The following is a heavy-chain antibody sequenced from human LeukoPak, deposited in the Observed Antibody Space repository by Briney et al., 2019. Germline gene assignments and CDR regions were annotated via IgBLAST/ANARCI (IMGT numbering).Heavy chain of an antibody. V-gene: IGHV1-18*01. J-gene: IGHJ3*02. Sequence: ASVKVSCKASGYTFTSYGISWVRQAPGQGLEWMGWISAYNGNTNYAQKLQGRVTMTTDTSTSTAYMELRSLRSDDTAVYYCAREIHMIAARPERLLVFDIWGQGTMVTVSS. D-gene: IGHD6-6*01. CDR2: ISAYNGNT. CDR1: GYTFTSYG. CDR3: AREIHMIAARPERLLVFDI.